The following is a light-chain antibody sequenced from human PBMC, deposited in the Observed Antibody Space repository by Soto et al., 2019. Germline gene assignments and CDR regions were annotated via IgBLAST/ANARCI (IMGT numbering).Light chain of an antibody. CDR3: SSYTSSNVL. Sequence: QSALTQPASVSGSPGQAITISCTGTSRDVGGYNYVSWYQQHPGKAPKLMIFEVSYRPSGVSNRFSGSKSGNTASLTISGLQAEDEADYYCSSYTSSNVLFGGGTKLTVL. CDR2: EVS. V-gene: IGLV2-14*01. CDR1: SRDVGGYNY. J-gene: IGLJ2*01.